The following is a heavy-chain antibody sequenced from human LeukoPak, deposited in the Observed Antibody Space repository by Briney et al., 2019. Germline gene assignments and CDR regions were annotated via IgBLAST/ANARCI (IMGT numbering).Heavy chain of an antibody. CDR1: GGSISSYY. CDR2: IYYSGST. J-gene: IGHJ6*03. D-gene: IGHD3-10*01. Sequence: SETLSLTCTVSGGSISSYYWSWIRQPPGKGLEWIGNIYYSGSTNHNPSLKSRVTISVDTSKNQFSLKLSSVTAADTAVYYCARTTTVRGTYYMDVWGKGTTVTISS. V-gene: IGHV4-59*01. CDR3: ARTTTVRGTYYMDV.